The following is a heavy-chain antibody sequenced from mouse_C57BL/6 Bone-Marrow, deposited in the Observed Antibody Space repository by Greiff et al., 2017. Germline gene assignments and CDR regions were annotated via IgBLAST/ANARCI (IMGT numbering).Heavy chain of an antibody. J-gene: IGHJ3*01. CDR1: GYAFSSSW. CDR3: ARSVGTTVGPWFAY. V-gene: IGHV1-82*01. Sequence: VQLQQSGPELVKPGASVKISCKASGYAFSSSWMNWVKQRPGKGLEWIGRIYPGDGDTNYNGKFKGKATLTADKSSSTAYMQLSSLTSEDSAVYFCARSVGTTVGPWFAYWGQGTLVTVSA. CDR2: IYPGDGDT. D-gene: IGHD1-1*01.